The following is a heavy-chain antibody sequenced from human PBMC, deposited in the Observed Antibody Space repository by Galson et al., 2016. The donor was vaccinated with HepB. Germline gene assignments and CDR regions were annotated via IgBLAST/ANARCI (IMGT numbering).Heavy chain of an antibody. CDR2: LSSRGST. J-gene: IGHJ4*02. D-gene: IGHD6-19*01. V-gene: IGHV3-53*01. Sequence: SLRLSCAASGFTVSSNYMSWVRQAPGKGLEWVSVLSSRGSTYYAASVKGRFTISRDNSKNTLYLQMNSLRAEDTAVYYCARLSWQWLVPIFDYWGQGTLVTVSS. CDR3: ARLSWQWLVPIFDY. CDR1: GFTVSSNY.